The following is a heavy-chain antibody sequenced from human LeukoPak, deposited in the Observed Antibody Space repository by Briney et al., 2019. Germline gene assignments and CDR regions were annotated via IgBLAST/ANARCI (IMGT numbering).Heavy chain of an antibody. J-gene: IGHJ4*02. D-gene: IGHD6-19*01. CDR3: ARESTGYSSGWLY. CDR1: GGTFSSYA. CDR2: IIPIFGTA. Sequence: ASVKVSCKASGGTFSSYAISWVRQAPGQGLEWMGRIIPIFGTANYAQKFQGRATITTDESTSTAYMELSSLRSEDTAVYYCARESTGYSSGWLYWGQGTLVTVSS. V-gene: IGHV1-69*05.